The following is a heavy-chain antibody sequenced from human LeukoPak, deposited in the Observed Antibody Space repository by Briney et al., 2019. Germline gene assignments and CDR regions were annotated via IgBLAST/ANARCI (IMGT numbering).Heavy chain of an antibody. CDR3: ARGRAQITMVRGDRDWFDP. D-gene: IGHD3-10*01. CDR2: IYYSGST. J-gene: IGHJ5*02. V-gene: IGHV4-31*03. CDR1: GGSIGSGGYY. Sequence: SETLSLTCTVSGGSIGSGGYYWSWIRQHPGKGLEWIGYIYYSGSTYYNPSLKSRVTISVDTSKNQFSLKLSSVTAADTAVYYCARGRAQITMVRGDRDWFDPWGQGTLVTVSS.